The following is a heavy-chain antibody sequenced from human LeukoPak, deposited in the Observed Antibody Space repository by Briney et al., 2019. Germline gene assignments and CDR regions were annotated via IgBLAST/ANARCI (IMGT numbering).Heavy chain of an antibody. Sequence: ASVKVSCKASGYTFTSYAMHWVRQAPGQRLEWMGWINAGNGNTKYSQKFQGRVTITRDTSASTAYMELSSLRSEDTAVYYCARDGCSSTSPYWFDPWGQGTLVTVSS. V-gene: IGHV1-3*01. J-gene: IGHJ5*02. CDR1: GYTFTSYA. D-gene: IGHD2-2*01. CDR3: ARDGCSSTSPYWFDP. CDR2: INAGNGNT.